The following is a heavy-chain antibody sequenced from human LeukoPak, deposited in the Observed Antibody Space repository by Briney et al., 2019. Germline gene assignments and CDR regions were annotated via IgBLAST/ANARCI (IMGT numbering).Heavy chain of an antibody. CDR1: GFTFSSYA. J-gene: IGHJ5*02. V-gene: IGHV3-23*01. CDR2: ISGSGGST. CDR3: AKAHSSSWYRGWFDP. Sequence: PGGSLRLSCAASGFTFSSYAMSWGRQAPGKGLEWVSAISGSGGSTYYADSVKGRFTTSRDNSKNTLYLQMNSLRAEDTAVYYCAKAHSSSWYRGWFDPWGQGTLVTVSS. D-gene: IGHD6-13*01.